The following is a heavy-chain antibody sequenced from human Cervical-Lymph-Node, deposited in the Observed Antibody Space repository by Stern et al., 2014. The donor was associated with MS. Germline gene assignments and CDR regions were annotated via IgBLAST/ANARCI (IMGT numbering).Heavy chain of an antibody. Sequence: VHLVESGGGVVQPGRSLRLSCAGSGFTFSTYGMHWVRQAPGKGLEWVALISHDGSKKYYVDSVKGRFTISRDNSKNTRYVHMNSLRDEDTAVYYCAKDRGSGWSLDYWGQGTLVIVSS. CDR2: ISHDGSKK. J-gene: IGHJ4*02. CDR3: AKDRGSGWSLDY. V-gene: IGHV3-30*18. CDR1: GFTFSTYG. D-gene: IGHD6-19*01.